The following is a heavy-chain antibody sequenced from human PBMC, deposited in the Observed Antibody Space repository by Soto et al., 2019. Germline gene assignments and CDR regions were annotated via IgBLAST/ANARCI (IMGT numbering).Heavy chain of an antibody. CDR3: ARGPPWWFGESTFGYFDY. D-gene: IGHD3-10*01. CDR1: GGSISSYY. Sequence: SETLSLTCTVSGGSISSYYWSWIRQPPGKGLEWIGYIYYSGSTNYNPSLKSRVTISVDTSKNQFSLKLSSVTAADTAVYYCARGPPWWFGESTFGYFDYWGQGTLVTVSS. CDR2: IYYSGST. J-gene: IGHJ4*02. V-gene: IGHV4-59*01.